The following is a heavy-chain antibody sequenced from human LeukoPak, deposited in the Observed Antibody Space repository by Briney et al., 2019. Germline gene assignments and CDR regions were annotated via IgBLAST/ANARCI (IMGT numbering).Heavy chain of an antibody. CDR3: AKFLRAAAAGTYYFDY. J-gene: IGHJ4*02. Sequence: GGSLRLSCAASRFTFGSYAMSWVRQASGKGLEWVSAISGSGGSTYYADSVKGRFTISRDNSKNTLYLQMNSLRAEDTAVYYCAKFLRAAAAGTYYFDYWGQGTLVTVSS. D-gene: IGHD6-13*01. CDR1: RFTFGSYA. V-gene: IGHV3-23*01. CDR2: ISGSGGST.